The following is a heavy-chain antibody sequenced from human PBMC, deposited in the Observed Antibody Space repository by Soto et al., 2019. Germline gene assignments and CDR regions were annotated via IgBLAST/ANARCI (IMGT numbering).Heavy chain of an antibody. CDR3: ARVPRIAARKYSDY. Sequence: SETLSLTCTVSGGSISSGGYYWSWIRQHPGKGLEWIGYIYYSGSTYYNPSLKSRVTISVDTSKNQFSLKLSSVTAADTAVYYCARVPRIAARKYSDYWGQGTLVTVSS. V-gene: IGHV4-31*03. CDR2: IYYSGST. D-gene: IGHD6-6*01. J-gene: IGHJ4*02. CDR1: GGSISSGGYY.